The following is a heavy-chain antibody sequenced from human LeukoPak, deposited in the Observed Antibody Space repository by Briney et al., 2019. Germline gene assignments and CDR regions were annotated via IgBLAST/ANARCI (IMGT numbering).Heavy chain of an antibody. CDR2: MHPDGKNT. Sequence: PGGSLRLSCAASGFTFSNYWMDWVRQAPGKGLVWVSRMHPDGKNTAYADSVKGRFTISRDNARNTLFLQMNSLRTEDAAVYYCATYADTVRYDAFDVWGQGTMVTVSS. V-gene: IGHV3-74*01. CDR3: ATYADTVRYDAFDV. D-gene: IGHD3-10*01. J-gene: IGHJ3*01. CDR1: GFTFSNYW.